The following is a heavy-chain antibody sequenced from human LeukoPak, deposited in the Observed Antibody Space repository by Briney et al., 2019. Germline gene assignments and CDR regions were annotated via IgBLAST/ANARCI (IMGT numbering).Heavy chain of an antibody. CDR3: ARVGAYSSGWPHFDY. CDR2: IYPSGST. J-gene: IGHJ4*02. CDR1: GGSITNDY. Sequence: SETLSLTCTVSGGSITNDYWSWIRQSPGKGLEWIGYIYPSGSTNYNPSLKSRVTISVDTSKNQFSLKLSSVTAADTAVYYCARVGAYSSGWPHFDYWGQGTLVTVSS. V-gene: IGHV4-59*01. D-gene: IGHD6-19*01.